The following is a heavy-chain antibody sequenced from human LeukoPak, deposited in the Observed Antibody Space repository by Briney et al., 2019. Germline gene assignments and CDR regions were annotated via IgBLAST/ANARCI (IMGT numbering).Heavy chain of an antibody. D-gene: IGHD2-2*01. CDR1: GGSFSGYY. V-gene: IGHV4-34*01. CDR2: INRSGST. J-gene: IGHJ3*02. CDR3: ARGGDVVVPGGAFDI. Sequence: PSETLSLTCAVYGGSFSGYYWSWIRQPPGKGLEWIGEINRSGSTNYNPSLKSRVTISVDTSKNQFSLKLSSVTAADTAVYYCARGGDVVVPGGAFDIWGQGTMVTVSS.